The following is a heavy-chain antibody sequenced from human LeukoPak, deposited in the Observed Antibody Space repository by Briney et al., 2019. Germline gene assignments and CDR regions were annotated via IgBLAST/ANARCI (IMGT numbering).Heavy chain of an antibody. CDR2: IYYSGST. V-gene: IGHV4-39*01. J-gene: IGHJ4*02. D-gene: IGHD3-22*01. CDR1: GVSISSDNW. CDR3: ARIYDNSGYYYLHY. Sequence: SGTLSLTCAVYGVSISSDNWWTWVRQPPGKGLEWIGSIYYSGSTYYNPSLKSRVTISVDTSKNQLSLKLSSVTAADTAVYFCARIYDNSGYYYLHYWGQGTLVTVSS.